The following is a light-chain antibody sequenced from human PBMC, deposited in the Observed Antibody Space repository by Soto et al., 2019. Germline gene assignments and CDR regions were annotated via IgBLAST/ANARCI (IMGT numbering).Light chain of an antibody. J-gene: IGKJ1*01. V-gene: IGKV3-20*01. CDR1: QSVSSSY. CDR2: GAS. CDR3: QQYETSPWT. Sequence: EIVLTQSPGTLSLSPGERATLSCRASQSVSSSYLAWYQQKPGQAPRLLIYGASSRATRIPDRFSGSGSGADFTLTISRLETEDFAVFYCQQYETSPWTFGQGTKVEI.